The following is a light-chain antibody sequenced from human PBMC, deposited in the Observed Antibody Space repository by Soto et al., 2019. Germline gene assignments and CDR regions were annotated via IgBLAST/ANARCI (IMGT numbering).Light chain of an antibody. V-gene: IGLV2-14*01. Sequence: LTQPASVSGSPGQSITISCTGTSSDVGAYNFVSWYQLHPGEAPKLIIYEVTNRPSGVSERFSGSKSGNTASLTISGLQSEDETDYYCSSYTSLSTVVFGTGTKVTVL. CDR2: EVT. J-gene: IGLJ1*01. CDR3: SSYTSLSTVV. CDR1: SSDVGAYNF.